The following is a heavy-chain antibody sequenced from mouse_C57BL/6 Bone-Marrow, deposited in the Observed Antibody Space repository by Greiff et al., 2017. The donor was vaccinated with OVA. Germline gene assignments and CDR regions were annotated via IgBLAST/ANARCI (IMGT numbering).Heavy chain of an antibody. CDR3: ARQVSYYFDY. V-gene: IGHV5-12*01. J-gene: IGHJ2*01. CDR2: ISNGGGST. Sequence: EVHLVESGGGLVQPGGSLKLSCAASGFTFSDYYMYWVRQTPEKRLEWVAYISNGGGSTYYPDTVKGRFTISRDNAKNTLYLQMSRLKSEDTAMYYCARQVSYYFDYWGQGTTLTVSS. CDR1: GFTFSDYY. D-gene: IGHD6-2*01.